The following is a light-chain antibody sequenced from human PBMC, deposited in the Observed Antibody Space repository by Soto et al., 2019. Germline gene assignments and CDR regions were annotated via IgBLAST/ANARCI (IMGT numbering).Light chain of an antibody. Sequence: DILMTQSPATLSVSPGERATLSCRASQSVTTNVAWYQQKPGQPPRLLIYGTSTRATGVTDRFSGSGSGIEFTLTISSLQSDDSAVYYCQQYNRWPPLTFGGGTQVEIK. CDR3: QQYNRWPPLT. CDR2: GTS. V-gene: IGKV3-15*01. J-gene: IGKJ4*01. CDR1: QSVTTN.